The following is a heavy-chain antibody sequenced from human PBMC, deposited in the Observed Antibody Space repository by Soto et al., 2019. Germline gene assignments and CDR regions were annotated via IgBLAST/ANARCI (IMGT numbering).Heavy chain of an antibody. CDR2: ISAYNGNT. J-gene: IGHJ4*02. Sequence: GASVKVPCKASGYTFTSYGISWVRQAPGQGLEWMGWISAYNGNTNYAQKLQGRVTMTTDTSTSTAYMELRSLRSDDTAVYYCARDHIWYYDSSGYPDYWGQETLVPVPS. CDR1: GYTFTSYG. CDR3: ARDHIWYYDSSGYPDY. V-gene: IGHV1-18*04. D-gene: IGHD3-22*01.